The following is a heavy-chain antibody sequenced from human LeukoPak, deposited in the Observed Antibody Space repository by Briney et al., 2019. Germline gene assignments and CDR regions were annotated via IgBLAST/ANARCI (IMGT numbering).Heavy chain of an antibody. J-gene: IGHJ5*02. CDR2: INHSGST. CDR1: GGSFSGYY. Sequence: SETLSLTCAVYGGSFSGYYWSWIRQPLGKGLEWIGEINHSGSTNYNPSLKSRVTISVDTSKNQFSLKLSSVTAADTAVYYCARGGPYYDILTGYYPDNWFDPWGQGTLVTVSS. CDR3: ARGGPYYDILTGYYPDNWFDP. V-gene: IGHV4-34*01. D-gene: IGHD3-9*01.